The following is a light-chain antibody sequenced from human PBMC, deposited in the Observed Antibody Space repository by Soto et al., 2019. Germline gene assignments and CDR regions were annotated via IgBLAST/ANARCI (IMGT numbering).Light chain of an antibody. CDR2: GNS. CDR3: QSYDISLSVV. V-gene: IGLV1-40*01. CDR1: SSNIGAGYG. Sequence: QPVLTQPPSVSGAPGQRVTISCTGSSSNIGAGYGVHWYQQLPGTAPKLLIYGNSNRPSGVPDRFSGSKSGTSASLAITGLQAEDEADYYCQSYDISLSVVFGGGTKVTVL. J-gene: IGLJ2*01.